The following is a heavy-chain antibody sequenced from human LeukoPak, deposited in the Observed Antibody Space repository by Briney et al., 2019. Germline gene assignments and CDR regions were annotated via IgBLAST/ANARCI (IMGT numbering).Heavy chain of an antibody. CDR3: AKDIVGGGDDY. V-gene: IGHV3-7*01. CDR1: GFTFTKFW. Sequence: GQSLRLSREASGFTFTKFWMSWVRQAPGKGLEWVANIQEDGKKENYVDSARGRSTTSRDNAKNSISLQMNSLRVEDTAVYYCAKDIVGGGDDYWGQGTLVTVSS. CDR2: IQEDGKKE. D-gene: IGHD2-21*02. J-gene: IGHJ4*02.